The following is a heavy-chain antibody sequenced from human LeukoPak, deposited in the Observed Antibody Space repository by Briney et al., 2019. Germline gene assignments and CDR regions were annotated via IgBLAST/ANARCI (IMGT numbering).Heavy chain of an antibody. CDR2: IYYSGST. Sequence: PSETLSLTCTVSGGSISSYYWSWIRQPPGKGLEWIGYIYYSGSTNYNPSLKSRVTISVDTSKNQFSLNLSSVTAADTAVYYCAVFRQWLVILDYWGQGTLVTVSS. V-gene: IGHV4-59*08. CDR1: GGSISSYY. D-gene: IGHD6-19*01. CDR3: AVFRQWLVILDY. J-gene: IGHJ4*02.